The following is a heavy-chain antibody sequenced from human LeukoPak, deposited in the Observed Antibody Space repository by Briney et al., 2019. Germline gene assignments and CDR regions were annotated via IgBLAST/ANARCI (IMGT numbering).Heavy chain of an antibody. CDR3: ARHTGGWMTTPSEGRGGRAFDI. D-gene: IGHD4-17*01. CDR2: IYPGDSDT. J-gene: IGHJ3*02. V-gene: IGHV5-51*01. CDR1: GYSFTSYW. Sequence: RGESLKISCKGSGYSFTSYWIGWVRQMPGKGLEWMGIIYPGDSDTRYSPSFQGQVTISADKSISTAYLQWSSLKASDTAMYYCARHTGGWMTTPSEGRGGRAFDIWGQGTMVTVSS.